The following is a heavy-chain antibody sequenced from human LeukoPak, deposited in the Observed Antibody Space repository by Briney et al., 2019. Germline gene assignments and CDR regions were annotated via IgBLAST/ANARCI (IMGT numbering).Heavy chain of an antibody. J-gene: IGHJ3*02. CDR2: ISSSGSTI. Sequence: GGSLRLSCAASGFTFSSYEMNWVRQAPGKGLEWVSYISSSGSTIYYADSVKGRFTISRDNAKNSLYLQMNSLRAEDTAVYYCASPLITMIVVRDDAFDIWGQGTMVTVSS. D-gene: IGHD3-22*01. CDR3: ASPLITMIVVRDDAFDI. V-gene: IGHV3-48*03. CDR1: GFTFSSYE.